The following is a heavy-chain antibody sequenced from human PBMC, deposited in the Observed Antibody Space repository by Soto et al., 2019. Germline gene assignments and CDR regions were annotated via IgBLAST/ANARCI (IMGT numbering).Heavy chain of an antibody. Sequence: QVQLQESGPGLVKPSQTLSLTCTVSGGSISSGDYYWSWIRQPPGKGLEWIGYIYYSGSTYYNPSLKSRVTISVDTSKNQFSLKLSSVTAADTAVYYCARDPKRNPFYGDPNKNYFYYYGMDVWGQGTTVTVSS. CDR1: GGSISSGDYY. CDR3: ARDPKRNPFYGDPNKNYFYYYGMDV. J-gene: IGHJ6*02. D-gene: IGHD4-17*01. V-gene: IGHV4-30-4*01. CDR2: IYYSGST.